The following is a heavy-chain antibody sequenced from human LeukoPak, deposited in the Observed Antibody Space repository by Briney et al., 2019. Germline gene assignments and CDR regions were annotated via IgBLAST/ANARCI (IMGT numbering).Heavy chain of an antibody. CDR3: ARGGSGWFLSPPMIDP. D-gene: IGHD6-19*01. CDR1: GFTFSSYD. CDR2: IGTAGDT. Sequence: GGSLRLSCAASGFTFSSYDMHWVRQATGKGLEWVSAIGTAGDTYYPGSVKGRFTISRENAKNSLYLQMNSLRAGDTAVYYCARGGSGWFLSPPMIDPWGQGTLVTVSS. V-gene: IGHV3-13*01. J-gene: IGHJ5*02.